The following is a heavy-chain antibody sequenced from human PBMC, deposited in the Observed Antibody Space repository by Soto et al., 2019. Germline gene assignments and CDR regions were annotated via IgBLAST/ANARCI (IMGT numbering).Heavy chain of an antibody. V-gene: IGHV4-39*01. J-gene: IGHJ4*02. D-gene: IGHD6-13*01. CDR3: ARPGGLAAGQFDY. CDR2: IYYSCST. Sequence: QLQLQESGPGLVKPSETLSLTCTVSGGSISSSSYYWGWIRQPPGKGLEWIGSIYYSCSTYYNPSLKSRVTISVDTSKNQFSLKLSSVTAAETAVYYCARPGGLAAGQFDYWGQGTLVTVSS. CDR1: GGSISSSSYY.